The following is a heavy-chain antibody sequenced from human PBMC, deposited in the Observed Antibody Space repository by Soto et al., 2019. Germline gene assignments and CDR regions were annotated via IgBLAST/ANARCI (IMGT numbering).Heavy chain of an antibody. CDR1: GFTFSRFE. D-gene: IGHD3-10*01. Sequence: GGSLRLSCAASGFTFSRFELRWVRQSPGKGLEWISYISSSGSTAYYASSVEGRFTISRDNANNSVYLQMDSLRAEDTALYYCTRAAWFPYLSFYWGQGALVTVS. CDR3: TRAAWFPYLSFY. CDR2: ISSSGSTA. J-gene: IGHJ4*02. V-gene: IGHV3-48*03.